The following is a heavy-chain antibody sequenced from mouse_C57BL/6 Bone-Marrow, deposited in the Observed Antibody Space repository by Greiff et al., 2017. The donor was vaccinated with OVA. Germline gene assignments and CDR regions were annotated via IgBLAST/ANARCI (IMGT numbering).Heavy chain of an antibody. D-gene: IGHD2-3*01. Sequence: QVQLQQSGAELARPGASVKMSCKASGYTFTSYTMHWVKQRPGQGLEWIGYINPSSGYTKYNQKFKDKATLTAAKSSSTAYMQLSSLTSEDSAVYYCARGNDGYPDYYAMDYWGQGTSVTVSS. CDR1: GYTFTSYT. V-gene: IGHV1-4*01. J-gene: IGHJ4*01. CDR2: INPSSGYT. CDR3: ARGNDGYPDYYAMDY.